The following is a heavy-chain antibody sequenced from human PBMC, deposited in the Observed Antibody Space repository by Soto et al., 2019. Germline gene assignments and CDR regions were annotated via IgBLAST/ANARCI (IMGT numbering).Heavy chain of an antibody. D-gene: IGHD2-15*01. CDR3: APHVYCSGGSCHYDAFDI. CDR2: IRDSGDST. Sequence: EVQLLESGGGLVQPGESLRLSCAVSGFIFGNYMMTWVRQAPRKRLQWVSTIRDSGDSTYYADSVKGRFTISRDNFKNTLYLQMDSLGAEDTAVYYCAPHVYCSGGSCHYDAFDIRGQGAMVTVSS. V-gene: IGHV3-23*01. J-gene: IGHJ3*02. CDR1: GFIFGNYM.